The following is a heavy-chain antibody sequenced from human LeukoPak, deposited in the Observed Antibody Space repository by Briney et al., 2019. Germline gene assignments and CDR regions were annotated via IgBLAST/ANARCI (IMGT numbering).Heavy chain of an antibody. CDR2: TIPIFGTA. CDR1: GGTFSSYA. V-gene: IGHV1-69*05. D-gene: IGHD3-3*01. Sequence: ASVKVSCKASGGTFSSYAISWVRQAPGQGLEWMGGTIPIFGTANYAQKFQGRVTITTDESTSTAYMELSSLRSEDTAVYYCASSLSVDFWSGYPFDYWGQGTLVTVSS. CDR3: ASSLSVDFWSGYPFDY. J-gene: IGHJ4*02.